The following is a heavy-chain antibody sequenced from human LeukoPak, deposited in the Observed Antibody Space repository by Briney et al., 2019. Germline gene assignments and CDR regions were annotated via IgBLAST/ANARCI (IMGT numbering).Heavy chain of an antibody. CDR1: GFTFSSYG. V-gene: IGHV3-30*02. CDR3: ARDRGDGYNMDDAFDI. Sequence: GGSLRLSCAASGFTFSSYGMHWVRQAPGKGLEWVAFRRYDGSNKYYADSVKGRFTISRDNSKNTLYLQMNSLRAEDTAVYYCARDRGDGYNMDDAFDIWGQGTMVTVSS. J-gene: IGHJ3*02. CDR2: RRYDGSNK. D-gene: IGHD5-24*01.